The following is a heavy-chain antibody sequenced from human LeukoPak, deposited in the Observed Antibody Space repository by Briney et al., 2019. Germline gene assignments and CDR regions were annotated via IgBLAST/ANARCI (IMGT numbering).Heavy chain of an antibody. D-gene: IGHD3-10*01. CDR3: ARGGGSGSYYKRRPHYYYGMDV. V-gene: IGHV4-34*01. J-gene: IGHJ6*02. Sequence: SETLSLTCAVYGGSFSGYHWSWIRQPPGKGLEWIGEINHSGSTNYNPSLKSRVTISVDTSKNQFSLKLSSVTAADTAVYYCARGGGSGSYYKRRPHYYYGMDVWGQGTTVTVSS. CDR2: INHSGST. CDR1: GGSFSGYH.